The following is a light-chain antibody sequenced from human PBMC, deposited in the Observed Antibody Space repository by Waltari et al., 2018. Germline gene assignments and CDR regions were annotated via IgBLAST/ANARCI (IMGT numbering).Light chain of an antibody. CDR1: QSISSW. CDR3: QQYNFFWT. CDR2: KAS. J-gene: IGKJ1*01. Sequence: DIQMTQSPSALSASVGDRVTIPCRASQSISSWLAWYQQKPGKAPKLLIYKASSLESGVPSRFSGSGSGTEFTLTISSLQPDDFATYYCQQYNFFWTFGQGTKVEV. V-gene: IGKV1-5*03.